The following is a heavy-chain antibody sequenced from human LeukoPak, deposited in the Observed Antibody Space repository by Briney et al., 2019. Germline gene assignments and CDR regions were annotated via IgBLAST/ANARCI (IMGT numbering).Heavy chain of an antibody. D-gene: IGHD3-3*01. CDR1: GYTFTGYY. CDR2: INPNSGGT. CDR3: AGPNFWSGYYQGY. V-gene: IGHV1-2*02. Sequence: ALVKVSCKASGYTFTGYYMHWVRQAPGQGLEWMGWINPNSGGTNYAQKFQGRVTMTRDTSISTAYMELSRLRSDDTAVYYCAGPNFWSGYYQGYWGQGTLVTVSS. J-gene: IGHJ4*02.